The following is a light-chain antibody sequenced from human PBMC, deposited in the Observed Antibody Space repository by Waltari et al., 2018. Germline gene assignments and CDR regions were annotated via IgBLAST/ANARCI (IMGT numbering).Light chain of an antibody. CDR2: GAS. Sequence: EIVLTQSPGTLSLSPGERAPLSCRGSQSVGSVYLAWYQQKPGQAPRLLIYGASSRATGIPDRFSGSGSGTEFTLTISRLDPEDFAVYHCQQYGSSPQTFGQGTKVEIK. CDR1: QSVGSVY. V-gene: IGKV3-20*01. CDR3: QQYGSSPQT. J-gene: IGKJ1*01.